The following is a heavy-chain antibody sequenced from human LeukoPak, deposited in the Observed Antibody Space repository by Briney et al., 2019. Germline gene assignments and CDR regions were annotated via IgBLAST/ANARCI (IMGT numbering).Heavy chain of an antibody. CDR1: GGSFSGYY. D-gene: IGHD2-15*01. CDR3: ARVDGSCSGGSCPSGNWFDP. CDR2: INHSGST. V-gene: IGHV4-34*01. J-gene: IGHJ5*02. Sequence: SETLSLTCAVYGGSFSGYYWSWIRQPPGKGLEWIGEINHSGSTNYNPSLKSRVTISVDTSKNQFSLKLNSVTAADTAVYYCARVDGSCSGGSCPSGNWFDPWGQGTLVTVSS.